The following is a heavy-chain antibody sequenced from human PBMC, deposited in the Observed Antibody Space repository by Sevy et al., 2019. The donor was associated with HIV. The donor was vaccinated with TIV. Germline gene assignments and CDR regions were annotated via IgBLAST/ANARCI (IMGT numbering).Heavy chain of an antibody. V-gene: IGHV1-24*01. CDR3: ATYRKIVGVVAAHNWFDP. Sequence: ASVKVSCKVSGYTLTELSMHWVRQAPGKGLEWMGGFDPEDGETIYAQKFQGRVTMTEDTSTDTAYMELSSLRSEDTAVYYCATYRKIVGVVAAHNWFDPWGQGTLVTVSS. J-gene: IGHJ5*02. D-gene: IGHD2-15*01. CDR1: GYTLTELS. CDR2: FDPEDGET.